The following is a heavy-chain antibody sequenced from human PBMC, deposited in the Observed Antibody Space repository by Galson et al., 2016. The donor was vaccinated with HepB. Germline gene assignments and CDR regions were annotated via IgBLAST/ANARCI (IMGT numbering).Heavy chain of an antibody. CDR3: AKDTSIGFGRCPDL. CDR1: GFSVRSYD. D-gene: IGHD3-10*01. V-gene: IGHV3-30*18. J-gene: IGHJ2*01. Sequence: SLRLSCAASGFSVRSYDINWVCQAPGKGLEWVAVISYDGSTKYYDDSVKGRFTISRDNSKNTSNLQMNSMRAEDTDVYYCAKDTSIGFGRCPDLWGRGTLVTVSS. CDR2: ISYDGSTK.